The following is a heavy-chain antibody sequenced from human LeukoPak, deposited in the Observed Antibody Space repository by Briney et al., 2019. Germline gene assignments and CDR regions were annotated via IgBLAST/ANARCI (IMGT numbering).Heavy chain of an antibody. CDR1: GFTFSRYW. Sequence: GGSLRLSCAASGFTFSRYWMSWVRQAPGKGLEWVAVISYDGSNKYYADSVKGRFTISRDNSKNTLYLQMNSLRAEDTAVYYCAKELVGYRYGYDYWGQGTLVTVSS. V-gene: IGHV3-30*18. CDR2: ISYDGSNK. J-gene: IGHJ4*02. D-gene: IGHD5-18*01. CDR3: AKELVGYRYGYDY.